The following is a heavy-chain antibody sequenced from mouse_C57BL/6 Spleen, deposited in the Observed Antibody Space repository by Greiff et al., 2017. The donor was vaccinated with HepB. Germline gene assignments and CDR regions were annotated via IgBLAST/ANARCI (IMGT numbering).Heavy chain of an antibody. J-gene: IGHJ2*01. CDR3: AKSEGIYYGNYGYFDY. D-gene: IGHD2-1*01. CDR2: IWGDGST. CDR1: GFSLTSYG. V-gene: IGHV2-3*01. Sequence: VKLMESGPGLVAPSQSLSITCTVSGFSLTSYGVSWVRQPPGKGLEWLGVIWGDGSTNYHSALISRLSISKDNSKSQVFLKLNSLQTDDTATYYCAKSEGIYYGNYGYFDYWGQGTTLTVSS.